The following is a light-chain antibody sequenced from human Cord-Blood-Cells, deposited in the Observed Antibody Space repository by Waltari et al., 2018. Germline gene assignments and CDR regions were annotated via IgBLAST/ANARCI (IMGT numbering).Light chain of an antibody. V-gene: IGKV1D-8*01. CDR1: QSIRYY. CDR3: QQYYSFPYS. Sequence: IWMTQSPSSLSASTGNRVTISCRMSQSIRYYLAWYQQKPGKAPELLIYAASTLQSGVPARFSGSGSGTDFTLTISCLQSEDFATYYCQQYYSFPYSFGQGTKLEIK. CDR2: AAS. J-gene: IGKJ2*03.